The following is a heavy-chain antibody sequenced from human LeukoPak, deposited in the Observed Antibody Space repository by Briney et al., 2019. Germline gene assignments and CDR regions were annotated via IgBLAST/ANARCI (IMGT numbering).Heavy chain of an antibody. J-gene: IGHJ4*02. V-gene: IGHV3-7*05. CDR1: GLNFRSFW. D-gene: IGHD2-15*01. Sequence: GGSLRLSCAVSGLNFRSFWMSWVRQAPGKGLEWVANIKQDETEKFYVDSVKGRFTISRDNAKNSLYLQMNSLRAEDTAVYYCASSSVAATTYWGQGTLVTVSS. CDR3: ASSSVAATTY. CDR2: IKQDETEK.